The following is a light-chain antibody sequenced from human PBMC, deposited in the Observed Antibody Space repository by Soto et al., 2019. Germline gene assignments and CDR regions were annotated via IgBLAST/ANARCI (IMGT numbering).Light chain of an antibody. Sequence: QSVLTQPASVSGSPGQSITISCTGTSSDVGAYNYVSWYQQHPGKAPKLRIYEVNYRPSGVSSRFSGSKSGITASLTISGLQAEDEADYYCSSYASTSTAVFGSGTKVTVL. CDR1: SSDVGAYNY. CDR3: SSYASTSTAV. CDR2: EVN. J-gene: IGLJ1*01. V-gene: IGLV2-14*01.